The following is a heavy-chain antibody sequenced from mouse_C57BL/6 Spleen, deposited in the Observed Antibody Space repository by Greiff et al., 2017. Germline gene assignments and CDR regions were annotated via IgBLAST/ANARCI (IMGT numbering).Heavy chain of an antibody. V-gene: IGHV3-6*01. J-gene: IGHJ1*03. CDR2: ISYDGSN. Sequence: DVKLQESGPGLVKPSQSLSLTCSVTGYSITSGYYWNWIRQFPGNKLEWMGYISYDGSNNYNPSLKNRISITRDTSKNQFFLKLNSVTTEDTATYYCARATTVAPGYFDVWGTGTTVTVSS. CDR3: ARATTVAPGYFDV. CDR1: GYSITSGYY. D-gene: IGHD1-1*01.